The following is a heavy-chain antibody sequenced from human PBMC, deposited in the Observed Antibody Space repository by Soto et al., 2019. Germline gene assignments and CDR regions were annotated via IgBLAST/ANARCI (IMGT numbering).Heavy chain of an antibody. J-gene: IGHJ4*02. Sequence: PSETLSLTCIVSGASISSYFWSWVRQPPGKGLEWIGHISNRGSPNYNPSLKSRVTISVDTSKNQFSLKLSSVTAADTAVYYCARAESSSSEGFEHWGRGTLVTVSS. V-gene: IGHV4-59*01. CDR2: ISNRGSP. CDR3: ARAESSSSEGFEH. D-gene: IGHD6-6*01. CDR1: GASISSYF.